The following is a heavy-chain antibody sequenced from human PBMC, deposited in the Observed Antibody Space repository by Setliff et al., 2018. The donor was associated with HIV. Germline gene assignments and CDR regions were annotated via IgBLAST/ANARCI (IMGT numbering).Heavy chain of an antibody. CDR3: ARGGSGSPRPLQH. Sequence: PGGSLRLSCTASGFTFSSYWMHWVRQAPGKGLVWVSRINSDESSTSCADSVKGRFTISRDNAKNTLYLQMNSLRAEDTAVYYCARGGSGSPRPLQHWGQGTLVTVSS. D-gene: IGHD3-10*01. CDR2: INSDESST. V-gene: IGHV3-74*01. J-gene: IGHJ1*01. CDR1: GFTFSSYW.